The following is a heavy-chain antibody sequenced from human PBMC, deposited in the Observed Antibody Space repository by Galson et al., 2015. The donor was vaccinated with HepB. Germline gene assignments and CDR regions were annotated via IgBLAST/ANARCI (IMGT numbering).Heavy chain of an antibody. V-gene: IGHV3-15*01. J-gene: IGHJ4*02. Sequence: SLRLSCAASGFTFSNAWMSWVRQAPGKGLEWVGRIKSKTDGGTTDYAAPVKGRFTISRDDSKNTLYLQMNSLKTEDTAVYYCTTDFGWTIHDYGGNSRYFDYWGRGTLVTVSS. CDR1: GFTFSNAW. D-gene: IGHD4-23*01. CDR3: TTDFGWTIHDYGGNSRYFDY. CDR2: IKSKTDGGTT.